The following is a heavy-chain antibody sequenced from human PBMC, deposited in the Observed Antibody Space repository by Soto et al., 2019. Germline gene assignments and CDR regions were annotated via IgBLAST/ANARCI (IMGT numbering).Heavy chain of an antibody. CDR1: GYAFTTYG. CDR2: ISAHNGNT. D-gene: IGHD1-1*01. Sequence: QVHLVQSGAEVKKPGASVKVSCKGSGYAFTTYGITWVRQAPGQGLEWMGWISAHNGNTNYAQKLQGSVTVPRDPSTSTAYMALRRLTSVATAVYYCARGRYGDYWGQGALVTVSS. CDR3: ARGRYGDY. V-gene: IGHV1-18*01. J-gene: IGHJ4*02.